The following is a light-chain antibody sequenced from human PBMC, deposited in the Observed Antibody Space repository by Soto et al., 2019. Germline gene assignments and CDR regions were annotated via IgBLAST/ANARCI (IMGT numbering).Light chain of an antibody. CDR3: QQRSNWPPYT. J-gene: IGKJ2*01. V-gene: IGKV3-11*01. Sequence: EIVLTQSPVTLSLSPGERATLSCRASQSVSSYLAWYQQKPGQAPRLLIHDASNRATGIPARFSGSGSGTDFTLTISSLEPEDFAVYYCQQRSNWPPYTFGQGTKLEIK. CDR2: DAS. CDR1: QSVSSY.